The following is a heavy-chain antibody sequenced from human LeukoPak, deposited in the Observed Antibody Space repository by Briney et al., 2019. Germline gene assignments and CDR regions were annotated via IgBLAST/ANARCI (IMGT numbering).Heavy chain of an antibody. J-gene: IGHJ4*02. D-gene: IGHD6-13*01. CDR1: GGSISSSSYY. V-gene: IGHV4-39*01. Sequence: MTSETLSLTCTVSGGSISSSSYYWGWIRQPPGKGLEWIGSIYYSGSTYYNPSLKSRVTISVDTSKNQFSLKLSSVTAADTAVYYCARHAYSSSWPPIDYWGQGTLVTVSS. CDR3: ARHAYSSSWPPIDY. CDR2: IYYSGST.